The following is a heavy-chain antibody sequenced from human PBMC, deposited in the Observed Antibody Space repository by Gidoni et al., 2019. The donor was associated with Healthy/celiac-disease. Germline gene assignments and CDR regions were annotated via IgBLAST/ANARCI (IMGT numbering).Heavy chain of an antibody. V-gene: IGHV3-48*02. Sequence: EVQLVESGGGLVQPGGSLRRSGAASGFTFSSYSMNWVRQAPGKGLEWVSYISSSSSTIYYADSVKGRFTISRDNAKNSLYLQMNSLRDEDTAVYYCARDFTMIVGRGAAFDIWGQGTMVTVSS. CDR3: ARDFTMIVGRGAAFDI. CDR1: GFTFSSYS. CDR2: ISSSSSTI. D-gene: IGHD3-22*01. J-gene: IGHJ3*02.